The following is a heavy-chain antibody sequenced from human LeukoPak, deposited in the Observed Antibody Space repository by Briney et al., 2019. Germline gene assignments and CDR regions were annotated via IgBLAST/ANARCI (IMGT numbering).Heavy chain of an antibody. D-gene: IGHD3-3*01. Sequence: GGSLRLSCAASGFTFSNYAISWVRQAPGKGLEGGSSISGSGGSTYYTDSVKGRFTISRDNSKNTLYLQMNSLRAEDTAVYYCAKLRYDFWSGYWAPFFDYWGQGTLVTVSS. V-gene: IGHV3-23*01. CDR2: ISGSGGST. J-gene: IGHJ4*02. CDR3: AKLRYDFWSGYWAPFFDY. CDR1: GFTFSNYA.